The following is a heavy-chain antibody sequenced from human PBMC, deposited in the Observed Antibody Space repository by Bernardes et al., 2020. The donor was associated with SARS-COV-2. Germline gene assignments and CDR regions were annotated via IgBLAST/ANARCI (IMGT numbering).Heavy chain of an antibody. Sequence: GESLKISCKASGYSFSDWYIGWVRQMPGKGLEWMGVIFPGDSETRYSPSFQGQVTISADKSINTAYLQWRSLRASDTAMYFCTRLIMGSNWFDSWGQGTLVTVSS. CDR2: IFPGDSET. CDR1: GYSFSDWY. CDR3: TRLIMGSNWFDS. J-gene: IGHJ5*01. V-gene: IGHV5-51*01. D-gene: IGHD3-10*01.